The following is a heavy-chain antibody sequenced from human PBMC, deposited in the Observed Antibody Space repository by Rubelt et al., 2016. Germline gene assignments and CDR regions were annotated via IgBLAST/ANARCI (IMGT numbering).Heavy chain of an antibody. J-gene: IGHJ4*02. Sequence: QVQLQESGPGLVKPSETLSLTCTVSGDSISSYYWSWIRQPPGKGLEWIGYIYYSGSTNYNPSLKSRVTISVDTSKNQFSLKLSSVTAADTAVYYCAREGGYQSPFDYWGQGALVTVSS. CDR1: GDSISSYY. CDR3: AREGGYQSPFDY. CDR2: IYYSGST. D-gene: IGHD3-22*01. V-gene: IGHV4-59*01.